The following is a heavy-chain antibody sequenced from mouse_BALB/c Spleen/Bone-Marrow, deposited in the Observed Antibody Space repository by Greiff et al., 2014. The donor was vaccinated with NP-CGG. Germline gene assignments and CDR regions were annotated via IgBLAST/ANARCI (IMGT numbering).Heavy chain of an antibody. D-gene: IGHD2-10*02. CDR2: ISDGGTYT. CDR3: TRSGKRYGAMDY. Sequence: EVNVVESGGGLVKPGGSLKLSCAASGFTISDYYMYWVRQTPEKRLEWVATISDGGTYTFYPDSVKGRFTISRDNAKNNLYLQMSSLQSEDTAMYYCTRSGKRYGAMDYWGQGTSVTVS. V-gene: IGHV5-4*02. J-gene: IGHJ4*01. CDR1: GFTISDYY.